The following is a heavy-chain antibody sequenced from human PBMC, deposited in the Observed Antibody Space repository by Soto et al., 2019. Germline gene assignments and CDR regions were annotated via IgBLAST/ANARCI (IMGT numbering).Heavy chain of an antibody. CDR1: GFTFSSYG. Sequence: PGGSLRLSCAASGFTFSSYGMHWVRQAPGKGLEWVAVISYDGSSKFYADSVKGRFTISRDNSKNTLYLQMNSLRAEDTAVYYCGSHSAFFIWGQGTLVTVSS. CDR3: GSHSAFFI. D-gene: IGHD3-3*01. J-gene: IGHJ4*01. V-gene: IGHV3-30*03. CDR2: ISYDGSSK.